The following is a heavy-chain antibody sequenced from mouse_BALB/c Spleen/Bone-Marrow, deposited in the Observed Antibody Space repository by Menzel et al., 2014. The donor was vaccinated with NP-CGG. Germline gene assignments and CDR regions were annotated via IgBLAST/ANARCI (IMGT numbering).Heavy chain of an antibody. CDR3: AGDGAY. CDR1: GFNIKDTY. D-gene: IGHD3-3*01. CDR2: IDPAYGNT. V-gene: IGHV14-3*02. J-gene: IGHJ3*01. Sequence: VQLQQPGAELVKPGASVKLSCTASGFNIKDTYMHWVKQRPEQGLEWIGRIDPAYGNTKYDPKFQGKATITADTSSNTAYLQLSSLTSEDTAVYYCAGDGAYWGQGTLVTVSA.